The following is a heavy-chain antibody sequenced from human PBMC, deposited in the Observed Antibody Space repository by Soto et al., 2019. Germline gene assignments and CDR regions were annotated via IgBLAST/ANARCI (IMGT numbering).Heavy chain of an antibody. D-gene: IGHD2-21*01. CDR2: IIPIQGKA. Sequence: QVPLVQSGAELKKPGSSVKVSCEASGGSFTSYSFTWVRQAPGQGLEWMGRIIPIQGKANYALKFQDRVTITADRSTRTVYMELTSLRPEDTAVYFCAKSLRFVDHGYMDVWGKGTTVTVSS. CDR1: GGSFTSYS. CDR3: AKSLRFVDHGYMDV. V-gene: IGHV1-69*02. J-gene: IGHJ6*03.